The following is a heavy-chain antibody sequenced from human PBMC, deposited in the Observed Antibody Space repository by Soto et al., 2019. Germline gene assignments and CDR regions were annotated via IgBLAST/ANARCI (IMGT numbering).Heavy chain of an antibody. Sequence: QVQLVQSGAEVKKPGSSVKVSCKASGGTFSSYAMSWVRQAPGQGLEWMGGIIPIFGTANYAQKFQGRVTITANKSTSTAYLELTSLRSEYTAVYYCERGWYGSSTGCYRSYYYGMDVSGQGATVTLSS. CDR2: IIPIFGTA. J-gene: IGHJ6*02. CDR1: GGTFSSYA. V-gene: IGHV1-69*06. D-gene: IGHD2-2*02. CDR3: ERGWYGSSTGCYRSYYYGMDV.